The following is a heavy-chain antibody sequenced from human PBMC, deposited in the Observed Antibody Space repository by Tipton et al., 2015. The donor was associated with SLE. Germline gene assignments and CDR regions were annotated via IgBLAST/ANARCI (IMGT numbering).Heavy chain of an antibody. Sequence: LRLSCTVSGGSLSSSYWRWIRQPPGKGLEWIGYIYYSGSTNYNPSLKSRVTISVDTSKNQVSLKLSSVTAADTAVYYCVRGYGSGSYYNGFDPWGQGTLVTVSA. CDR3: VRGYGSGSYYNGFDP. D-gene: IGHD3-10*01. V-gene: IGHV4-59*01. CDR1: GGSLSSSY. CDR2: IYYSGST. J-gene: IGHJ5*02.